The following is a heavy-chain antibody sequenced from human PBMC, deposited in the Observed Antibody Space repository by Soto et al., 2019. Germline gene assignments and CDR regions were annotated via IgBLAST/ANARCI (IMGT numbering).Heavy chain of an antibody. CDR1: GFTFSSYA. D-gene: IGHD2-15*01. CDR3: AKGRLSTGYCSGGSCYSGSSDYYYMDV. Sequence: GGPLRLSCAASGFTFSSYAMSWVRQAPGKGLEWVSAISGSGGSTYYADSVKGRFTISRDNSKNTLYLQMNSLRAEDTAVYYCAKGRLSTGYCSGGSCYSGSSDYYYMDVWGKGTTVTVSS. CDR2: ISGSGGST. V-gene: IGHV3-23*01. J-gene: IGHJ6*03.